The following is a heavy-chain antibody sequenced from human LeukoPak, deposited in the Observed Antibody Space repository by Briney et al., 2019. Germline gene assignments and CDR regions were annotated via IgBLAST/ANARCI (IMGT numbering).Heavy chain of an antibody. CDR1: GFTFSSYS. V-gene: IGHV3-48*01. J-gene: IGHJ5*02. CDR2: ISSSSSTI. Sequence: GGSLRLSCAASGFTFSSYSKNWVRQAPGKGLEWVSYISSSSSTIYYADSVKGRFTISRDNAKNSLYLQMNSLRAEDTAVYYCARAPADYGDYPYNWFDPWGQGTLVTVSS. CDR3: ARAPADYGDYPYNWFDP. D-gene: IGHD4-17*01.